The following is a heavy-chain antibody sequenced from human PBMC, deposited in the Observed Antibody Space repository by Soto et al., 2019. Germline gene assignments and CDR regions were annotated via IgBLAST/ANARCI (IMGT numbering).Heavy chain of an antibody. CDR2: IKSKTDGGTT. CDR1: GFTFSNAW. CDR3: TPDLTAILPWDD. D-gene: IGHD3-9*01. V-gene: IGHV3-15*07. Sequence: EVQLVESGGGLVKPGGSLRLSCAASGFTFSNAWMNGVRHAPGNGLEWVGRIKSKTDGGTTDYAAPVTGRFTMSRDDSTNTLYPQMNSLKTEDKAVYYCTPDLTAILPWDDWGKGTKATFSS. J-gene: IGHJ6*04.